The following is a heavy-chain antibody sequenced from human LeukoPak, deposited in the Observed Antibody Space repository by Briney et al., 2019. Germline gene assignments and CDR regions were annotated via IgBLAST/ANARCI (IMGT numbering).Heavy chain of an antibody. D-gene: IGHD3-9*01. Sequence: GASVKVSCKASGYTFTGYYMHWVRQAPGQGLEWMGWINPYSGGTNYAQKFQGRVTMTRNTSISTAYMELSSLRSEDTAVYYCARGMSGLRYFDWLSALTAYYFDYWGQGTLVTVSS. J-gene: IGHJ4*02. CDR1: GYTFTGYY. V-gene: IGHV1-2*02. CDR3: ARGMSGLRYFDWLSALTAYYFDY. CDR2: INPYSGGT.